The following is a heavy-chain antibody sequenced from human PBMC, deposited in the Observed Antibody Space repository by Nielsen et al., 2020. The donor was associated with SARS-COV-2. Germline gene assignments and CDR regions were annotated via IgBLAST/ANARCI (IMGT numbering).Heavy chain of an antibody. J-gene: IGHJ4*02. Sequence: GGSLRLSCRASGFTFSNYWMTWVRQAPGKGLEWVANMKFDGSEEYYVDSVKGRFTIFRDNAKNSVYLQMNSLRVEDTAVYYCARDMYGSGFFDYWGQGTLVTVSS. CDR2: MKFDGSEE. D-gene: IGHD3-10*01. CDR1: GFTFSNYW. CDR3: ARDMYGSGFFDY. V-gene: IGHV3-7*01.